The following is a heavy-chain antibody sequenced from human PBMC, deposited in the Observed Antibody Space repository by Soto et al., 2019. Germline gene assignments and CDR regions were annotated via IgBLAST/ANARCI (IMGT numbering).Heavy chain of an antibody. V-gene: IGHV1-8*01. CDR3: AVTIFWPRTYYYYGMDV. Sequence: QVQLVQSGAEVKKPGASVKVSCKASGYTFTSYDINWVRQATGQGLEWMGWMNPNSGNTGYAQKFQGRVTMTRNTSISTAYMELSSLRSEDTAVYYCAVTIFWPRTYYYYGMDVWGQGTTVTVSS. CDR2: MNPNSGNT. J-gene: IGHJ6*02. CDR1: GYTFTSYD. D-gene: IGHD3-9*01.